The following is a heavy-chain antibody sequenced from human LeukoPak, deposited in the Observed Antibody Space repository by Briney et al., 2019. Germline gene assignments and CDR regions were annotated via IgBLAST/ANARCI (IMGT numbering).Heavy chain of an antibody. D-gene: IGHD3-10*01. CDR1: GFTVSSNY. V-gene: IGHV3-53*01. J-gene: IGHJ6*03. Sequence: PGGSLRLSCAASGFTVSSNYMTWVRQAPGKGLEWVSVIYKNAITYYADTVKGRFTISRDNSKNTLYLQMNSLRADDTAVYYCARSLRVRGVPDYMDVWGKGTMVTISS. CDR2: IYKNAIT. CDR3: ARSLRVRGVPDYMDV.